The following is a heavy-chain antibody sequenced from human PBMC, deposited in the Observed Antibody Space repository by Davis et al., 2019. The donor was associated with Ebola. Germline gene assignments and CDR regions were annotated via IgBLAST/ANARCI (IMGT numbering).Heavy chain of an antibody. D-gene: IGHD5-18*01. CDR2: TYYNSKWYN. Sequence: LRLSCAISGDSVYIKSAGWNWIRQSPSRGLEWLGRTYYNSKWYNDYAVSVRGRITINADPSKNQFSLQLNSVTPEDTALYYCARGWLRGGMDVWGEGTTVTVSS. CDR1: GDSVYIKSAG. CDR3: ARGWLRGGMDV. J-gene: IGHJ6*04. V-gene: IGHV6-1*01.